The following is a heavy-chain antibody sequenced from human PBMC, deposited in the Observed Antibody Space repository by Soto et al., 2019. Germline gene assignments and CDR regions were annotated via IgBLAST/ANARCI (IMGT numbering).Heavy chain of an antibody. Sequence: PGESLKISCKGSGYSFTSYWIGWVRQMPGKGLEWMGIIYPGDSDTRYSPSFQGQVTISADKSISTAYLQWSSLKASDTAMYYRARSPLTIAAADDAFDIWGQGTMVTVSS. V-gene: IGHV5-51*01. CDR1: GYSFTSYW. CDR3: ARSPLTIAAADDAFDI. D-gene: IGHD6-13*01. CDR2: IYPGDSDT. J-gene: IGHJ3*02.